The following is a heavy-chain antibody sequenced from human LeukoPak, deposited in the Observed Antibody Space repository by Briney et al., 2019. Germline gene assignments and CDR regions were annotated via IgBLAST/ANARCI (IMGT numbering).Heavy chain of an antibody. CDR1: GFTFSSYS. V-gene: IGHV3-21*01. Sequence: PGGSLRLSCAASGFTFSSYSMNWVRQAPGKGLEWVSSISSSSSYIYYADSVKGRFTISRDNAKNSLYLQMNSLRAEDTAVYYCARVSRYYYDSSGYPLFGYWGQGTLVTVSS. J-gene: IGHJ4*02. CDR3: ARVSRYYYDSSGYPLFGY. CDR2: ISSSSSYI. D-gene: IGHD3-22*01.